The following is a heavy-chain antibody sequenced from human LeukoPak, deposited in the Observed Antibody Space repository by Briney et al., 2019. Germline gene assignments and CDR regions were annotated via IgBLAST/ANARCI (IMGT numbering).Heavy chain of an antibody. CDR2: INQDGSEQ. Sequence: GGSLRLSCAASGFTFTTYWMGWVRQSPGKGLEWVANINQDGSEQYYVDSVKGRFTISRDNAKNSLSLQMNSLRAEDTAVYYCARPLMYYYGSETYFWFDPWGQGTLVTVSS. D-gene: IGHD3-10*01. J-gene: IGHJ5*02. CDR1: GFTFTTYW. V-gene: IGHV3-7*01. CDR3: ARPLMYYYGSETYFWFDP.